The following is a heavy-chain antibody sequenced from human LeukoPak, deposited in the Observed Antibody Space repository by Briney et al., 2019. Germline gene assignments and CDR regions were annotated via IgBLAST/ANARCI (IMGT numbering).Heavy chain of an antibody. CDR3: ARHMPQWLVRGYFDY. V-gene: IGHV4-34*01. CDR2: INHSGST. Sequence: PSETLSLTCAVSGGSLSGYYWTWIRQPPGKGLEWIGDINHSGSTNYNPSLKSRVTISVDTSKNQFSLKLSSVTAADTAVYYCARHMPQWLVRGYFDYWGQGTLVTVSS. J-gene: IGHJ4*02. D-gene: IGHD6-19*01. CDR1: GGSLSGYY.